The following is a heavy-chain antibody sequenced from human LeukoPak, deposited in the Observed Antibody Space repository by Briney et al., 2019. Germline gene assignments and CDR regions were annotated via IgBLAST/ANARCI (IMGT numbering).Heavy chain of an antibody. CDR3: ARSGWDSSGYYYGDYFGY. J-gene: IGHJ4*02. D-gene: IGHD3-22*01. CDR1: GFTFSSYA. CDR2: ISSSSSTI. V-gene: IGHV3-48*02. Sequence: GGSLRLSCAASGFTFSSYAMNWVRQAPGKGLEWVSYISSSSSTIYYADSVKGRFTISRDNAKNSLYLQMNSLRDEDTAVYYCARSGWDSSGYYYGDYFGYWGQGTLVTVSS.